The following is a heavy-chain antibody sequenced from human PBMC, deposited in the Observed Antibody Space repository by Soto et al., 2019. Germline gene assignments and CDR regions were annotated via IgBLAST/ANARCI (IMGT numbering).Heavy chain of an antibody. Sequence: PGGSLRLSCAASGFTFSSCWMHWVRQAPGKGLVWVSRINSDGSRTSYADSVKVRFTISRENAKKPLYPKMNGLRAEDTAVYYWARGRYSGYDYVGGNYYYYYGMHXWGQATTVTVS. J-gene: IGHJ6*02. V-gene: IGHV3-74*01. CDR1: GFTFSSCW. CDR2: INSDGSRT. CDR3: ARGRYSGYDYVGGNYYYYYGMHX. D-gene: IGHD5-12*01.